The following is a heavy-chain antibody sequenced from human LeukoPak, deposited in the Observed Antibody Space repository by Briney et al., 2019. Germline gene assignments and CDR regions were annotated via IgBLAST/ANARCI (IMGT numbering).Heavy chain of an antibody. V-gene: IGHV3-30-3*01. D-gene: IGHD4-17*01. CDR2: ISYDGSNK. CDR1: GFTFSSYA. Sequence: GGSLRLSCAASGFTFSSYAMHWVRKAPGKGLEWVAVISYDGSNKYYADSVKGRFTISRDNSKNTLYLQMNSLRAEDTAVYYCARTYYGDYVRDIWGQGTMVTVSS. J-gene: IGHJ3*02. CDR3: ARTYYGDYVRDI.